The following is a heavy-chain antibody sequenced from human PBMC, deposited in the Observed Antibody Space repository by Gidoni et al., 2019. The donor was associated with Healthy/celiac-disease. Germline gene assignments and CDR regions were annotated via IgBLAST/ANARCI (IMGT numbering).Heavy chain of an antibody. Sequence: QVQLQQCGAGLLKPSETLSLTCTVYGRSFSGYYWSWIRQPPGKGLEWIGEINHSGRTNYNPSLKSRVTISVDTSKNQFALKLSSVTAADTAVYYCARGGIVLMVYATRNWFDPWGQGTLVTVSS. V-gene: IGHV4-34*01. CDR2: INHSGRT. D-gene: IGHD2-8*01. CDR1: GRSFSGYY. CDR3: ARGGIVLMVYATRNWFDP. J-gene: IGHJ5*02.